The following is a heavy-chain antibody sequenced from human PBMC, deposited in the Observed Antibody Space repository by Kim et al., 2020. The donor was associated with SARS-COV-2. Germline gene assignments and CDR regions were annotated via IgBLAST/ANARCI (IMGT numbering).Heavy chain of an antibody. CDR3: ARDSLDYDFWSGPIREEGMDV. Sequence: GGSLRLSCAASGLTFSSYWMSWVRQAPGKGLEWVANIKQDGSEKYYVDSVKGRFTISRDNAKNSLYLQMNSLRAEDTAVYYCARDSLDYDFWSGPIREEGMDVWGQGTTVTVSS. D-gene: IGHD3-3*01. CDR2: IKQDGSEK. CDR1: GLTFSSYW. V-gene: IGHV3-7*01. J-gene: IGHJ6*02.